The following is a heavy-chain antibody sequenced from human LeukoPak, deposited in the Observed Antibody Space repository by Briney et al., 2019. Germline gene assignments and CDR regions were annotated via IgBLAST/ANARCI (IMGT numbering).Heavy chain of an antibody. D-gene: IGHD3-10*01. CDR1: GFTFSSYG. J-gene: IGHJ5*02. CDR2: ISGSGGST. CDR3: AKAVVRGAINWFDP. Sequence: GGSLRLSCAASGFTFSSYGMSWVRQAPGKWLEWVSAISGSGGSTYYADSVKGRFTISRDNSKKTLYLQMNSLRAEDTAVYYCAKAVVRGAINWFDPWGQGTLVTVSS. V-gene: IGHV3-23*01.